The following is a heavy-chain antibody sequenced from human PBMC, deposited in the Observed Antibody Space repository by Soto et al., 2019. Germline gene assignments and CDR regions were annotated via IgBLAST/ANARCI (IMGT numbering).Heavy chain of an antibody. CDR3: ARGTREGWYFDL. J-gene: IGHJ2*01. CDR2: INFSGST. CDR1: GGSFSGYY. Sequence: QVQLQQWGAGLLKPSETLSLTCAVYGGSFSGYYWSWIRQPPGRGLEGIGEINFSGSTNYNPSLKSRVTISVDTSKNQFSLKLSSVTAADTAVYYCARGTREGWYFDLWGRGTLVTVSS. V-gene: IGHV4-34*01.